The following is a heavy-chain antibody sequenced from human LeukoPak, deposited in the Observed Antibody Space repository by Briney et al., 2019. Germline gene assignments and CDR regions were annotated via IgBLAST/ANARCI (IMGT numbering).Heavy chain of an antibody. CDR2: IFPSGGEI. V-gene: IGHV3-23*01. CDR3: ATYRQVLLPFES. J-gene: IGHJ4*02. CDR1: GFTFSTFA. Sequence: PSGGSLRLSCAASGFTFSTFAMIWVRQPPGKGLEWVSSIFPSGGEIHYADSVRGRFAISRDNSKSTLSLQMNSLRAEDTAIYYCATYRQVLLPFESWGQGTLVTVSS. D-gene: IGHD2-8*02.